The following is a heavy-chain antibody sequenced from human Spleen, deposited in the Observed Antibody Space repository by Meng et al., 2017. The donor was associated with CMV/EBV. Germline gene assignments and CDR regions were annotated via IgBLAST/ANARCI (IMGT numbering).Heavy chain of an antibody. D-gene: IGHD6-6*01. CDR3: ARQRRGLDPIATRRYFYYGMDV. CDR1: GYSISSGYY. J-gene: IGHJ6*02. CDR2: IYHSGST. Sequence: SETLSLTCTVSGYSISSGYYWGWIRQPPGKGLEWIGSIYHSGSTHYNPSLKSRVTISADTSKNQFSLKLSSVTAADTAVYYCARQRRGLDPIATRRYFYYGMDVWGQGTTVTVSS. V-gene: IGHV4-38-2*02.